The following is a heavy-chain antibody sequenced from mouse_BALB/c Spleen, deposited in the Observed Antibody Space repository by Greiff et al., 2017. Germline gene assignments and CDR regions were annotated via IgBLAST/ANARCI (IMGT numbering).Heavy chain of an antibody. CDR3: ARSPYDYVFAY. CDR2: INPGSGGT. V-gene: IGHV1-54*01. CDR1: GYALTNYL. D-gene: IGHD2-4*01. Sequence: QVQLQQSGAELVRPGTSVKVSCKASGYALTNYLIEWVKQRPGQGLEWIGVINPGSGGTNYNEKFKGKATLTADKSSSTAYMQLSSLTSDDSAVYCCARSPYDYVFAYWGQGTLVTVSA. J-gene: IGHJ3*01.